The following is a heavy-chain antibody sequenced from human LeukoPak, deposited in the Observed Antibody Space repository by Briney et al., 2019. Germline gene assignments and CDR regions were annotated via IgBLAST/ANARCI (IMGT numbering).Heavy chain of an antibody. CDR1: GFTFSSYS. Sequence: PGGSLRLSCAASGFTFSSYSMSWVRQAPGKELEWVSAISGSGGTTIYADSVKGRFTISRDNSKNTLYLQMNSLRAEDTAMYYVTRTAQYTCFDPWGQGTLVTVSS. J-gene: IGHJ5*02. CDR2: ISGSGGTT. V-gene: IGHV3-23*01. CDR3: TRTAQYTCFDP. D-gene: IGHD1-7*01.